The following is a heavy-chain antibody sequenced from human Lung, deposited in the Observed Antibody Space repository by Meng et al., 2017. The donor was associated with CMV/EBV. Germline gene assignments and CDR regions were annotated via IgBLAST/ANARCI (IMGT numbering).Heavy chain of an antibody. V-gene: IGHV4-30-4*01. J-gene: IGHJ4*02. D-gene: IGHD2-21*01. CDR1: GGSMSSGNYY. CDR2: IHHSGSA. Sequence: QGQLQEPGPGLVEPSQTLSPTCTVSGGSMSSGNYYWSWIRQPPGKGLEWIGYIHHSGSAYYNPSLKSRVSISVDKSKNQFSLNLNSMTAADTAVYYCASFDHIPRRNYFDYWDQGTLVTVSS. CDR3: ASFDHIPRRNYFDY.